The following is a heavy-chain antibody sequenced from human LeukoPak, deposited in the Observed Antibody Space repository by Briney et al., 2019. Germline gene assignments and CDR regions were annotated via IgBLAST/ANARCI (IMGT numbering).Heavy chain of an antibody. Sequence: GGSLRLSCAASGFTVSSNYMSWVRQAPGKGLEWVSVIYSGGSIYYADSVKGRFTISRDNSKNTLYLQMNSLRAEDTAVYYCARDRGVGAFDYWGQGTLVTVSS. CDR1: GFTVSSNY. CDR3: ARDRGVGAFDY. V-gene: IGHV3-66*02. J-gene: IGHJ4*02. CDR2: IYSGGSI. D-gene: IGHD1-26*01.